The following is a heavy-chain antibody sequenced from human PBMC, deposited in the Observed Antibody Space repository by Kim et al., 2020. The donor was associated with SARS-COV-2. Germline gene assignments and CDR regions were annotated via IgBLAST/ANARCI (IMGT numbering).Heavy chain of an antibody. CDR3: SKWREGEPSRWYINWFDP. V-gene: IGHV3-15*01. J-gene: IGHJ5*02. CDR2: IKSKTDGGTT. Sequence: GGSLRLSCAASGFTFSNAWMSWVRQAPGKGLEWVGRIKSKTDGGTTDYAAPVKGRFTISRDDPKSTLYLQMNSLKTEDTAVYYCSKWREGEPSRWYINWFDPWGQGTLVTVSS. CDR1: GFTFSNAW. D-gene: IGHD6-13*01.